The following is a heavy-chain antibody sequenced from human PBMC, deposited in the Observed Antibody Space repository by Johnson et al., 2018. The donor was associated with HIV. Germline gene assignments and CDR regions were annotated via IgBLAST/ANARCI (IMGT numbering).Heavy chain of an antibody. J-gene: IGHJ3*02. CDR3: ARDLSGSYRSDAFDI. D-gene: IGHD1-26*01. V-gene: IGHV3-7*01. CDR1: GFIFSSYW. CDR2: IKQDGREK. Sequence: EVQLVESGGGVVQPGGSLRLSCAAPGFIFSSYWMSWVRQAPGKGLEWVANIKQDGREKYYVDSVKGRVNISREHAKNSLYLQMNSLRAEDTAVYYCARDLSGSYRSDAFDIWGQGTMVTVSS.